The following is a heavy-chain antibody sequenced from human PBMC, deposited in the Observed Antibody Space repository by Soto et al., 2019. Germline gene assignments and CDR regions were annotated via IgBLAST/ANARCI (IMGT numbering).Heavy chain of an antibody. D-gene: IGHD1-26*01. V-gene: IGHV4-4*07. J-gene: IGHJ5*02. Sequence: QVQLEESGPGLVKSSETLSLICRVSGASVRTNYWSWIRQPAGKGLEWIGRVYATGRSNYNPSFMNRATMSVDTSQNQFSLSLTSLTAADTATYYCARDPLPTETSAPWGRGILVTVSS. CDR2: VYATGRS. CDR3: ARDPLPTETSAP. CDR1: GASVRTNY.